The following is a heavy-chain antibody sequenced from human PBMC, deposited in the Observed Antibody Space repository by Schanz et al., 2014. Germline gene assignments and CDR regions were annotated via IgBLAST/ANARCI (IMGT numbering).Heavy chain of an antibody. CDR1: GFTFSSYS. CDR2: SSSSSSAR. D-gene: IGHD2-15*01. J-gene: IGHJ6*02. V-gene: IGHV3-48*01. CDR3: ARDFLLEQLGYSHYYYAMDV. Sequence: EVQLAASGGGLVQPGGSLRLSCAASGFTFSSYSMNWVRPAPGKGLEWVSYSSSSSSARYYADSVKGRFTISRDNAKNSLFLQMNSLRAEDTAVYYCARDFLLEQLGYSHYYYAMDVWGQGTTVTVSS.